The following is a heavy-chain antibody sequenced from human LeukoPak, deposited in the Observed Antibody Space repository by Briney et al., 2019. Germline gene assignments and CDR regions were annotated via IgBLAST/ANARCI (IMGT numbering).Heavy chain of an antibody. Sequence: GGSLRLSCAASGFTFSSYEMNWLRQAPGKGLEWVSYISSSGSTIYYADSVKGRFTISRDNAKNSLYLQMNSLRAEATAVYYCARDGIVGAGDYYYYYMDVWGKGTTVTVSS. J-gene: IGHJ6*03. V-gene: IGHV3-48*03. D-gene: IGHD1-26*01. CDR3: ARDGIVGAGDYYYYYMDV. CDR2: ISSSGSTI. CDR1: GFTFSSYE.